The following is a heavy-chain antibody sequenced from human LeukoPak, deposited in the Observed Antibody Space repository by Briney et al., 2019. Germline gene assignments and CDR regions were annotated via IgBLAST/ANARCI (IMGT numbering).Heavy chain of an antibody. CDR3: ARDYRYFDL. CDR1: GFTFSDYY. V-gene: IGHV3-11*06. CDR2: ISSSSSYT. Sequence: PGGSLRLSCAASGFTFSDYYMSWIRQAPGKGLEWVSYISSSSSYTNYADSVKGRFTISRDNAKNSLYLHTNHLRAEDTAVYYCARDYRYFDLWGRGTLVTVSS. J-gene: IGHJ2*01.